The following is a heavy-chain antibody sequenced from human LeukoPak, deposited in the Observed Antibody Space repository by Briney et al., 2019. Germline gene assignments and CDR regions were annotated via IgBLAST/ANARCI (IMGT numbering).Heavy chain of an antibody. D-gene: IGHD3-10*01. Sequence: ASVKVSCKASGYTFTSYDINWVRQATGQGLEWMGWMNPNSGNTGYAQKFQGRVTMTRNTSISTAYMELSSLRSEDTAVYYCAVPDYYGSGSYYSTDYWGQGTLVTVSP. CDR1: GYTFTSYD. CDR2: MNPNSGNT. V-gene: IGHV1-8*01. J-gene: IGHJ4*02. CDR3: AVPDYYGSGSYYSTDY.